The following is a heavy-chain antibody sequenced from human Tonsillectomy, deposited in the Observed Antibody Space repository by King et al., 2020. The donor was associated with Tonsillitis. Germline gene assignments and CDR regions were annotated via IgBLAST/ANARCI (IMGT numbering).Heavy chain of an antibody. CDR2: IYWDDDK. CDR1: GLSLSTSGVG. CDR3: AHRRGRLYGGNASFDY. D-gene: IGHD4-23*01. V-gene: IGHV2-5*02. Sequence: ITLKESGPTLVKRTQTLTLTCTLSGLSLSTSGVGVAWFRQPPGEALQWLAVIYWDDDKRYSPSLKSRLTITRDTSKNQVVLKMSDMDPVDTATYYCAHRRGRLYGGNASFDYWGQGSRVTVSS. J-gene: IGHJ4*02.